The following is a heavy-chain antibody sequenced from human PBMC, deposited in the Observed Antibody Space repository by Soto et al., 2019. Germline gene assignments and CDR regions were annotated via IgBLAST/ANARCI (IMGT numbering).Heavy chain of an antibody. CDR1: GYTFTGYY. Sequence: QVQLVQSGAEVKKPGASVKVSCKTSGYTFTGYYIHWVRQAPGQGLEWMGCINPNSGATNYAQKFRGWVTMTRDTSISTAYMAVSRLTSDDTAVYYCATGPTTHSWGQGTLVTVSS. D-gene: IGHD2-15*01. V-gene: IGHV1-2*04. CDR3: ATGPTTHS. CDR2: INPNSGAT. J-gene: IGHJ4*02.